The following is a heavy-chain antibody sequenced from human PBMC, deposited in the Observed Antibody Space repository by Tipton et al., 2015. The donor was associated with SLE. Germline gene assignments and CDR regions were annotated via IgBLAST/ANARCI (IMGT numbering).Heavy chain of an antibody. CDR1: GDSVTNSY. V-gene: IGHV4-59*02. CDR3: ARVEMETVFNWLNP. J-gene: IGHJ5*02. Sequence: TLSLTCSVSGDSVTNSYWTWIRQPPGKGLEWIGYVYYSGSTHYNAALRSRLSTSVDTSKNEFSLRLTSVTAADTAVYYCARVEMETVFNWLNPCGQGTLVHGSS. D-gene: IGHD5-24*01. CDR2: VYYSGST.